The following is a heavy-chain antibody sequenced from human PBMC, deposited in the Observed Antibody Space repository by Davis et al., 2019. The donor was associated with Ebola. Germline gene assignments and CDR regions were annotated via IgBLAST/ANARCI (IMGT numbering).Heavy chain of an antibody. J-gene: IGHJ6*02. V-gene: IGHV1-46*01. CDR1: AYTFSSYY. CDR3: ASGGAWSGYYTDYYYGMDV. CDR2: INPSGGST. Sequence: AASAMVSCKASAYTFSSYYMHWVRQAPGQGLEWMGLINPSGGSTSYAQKFQGRVTMTRDTSTSTVYMELSSLRSEDTAVYYCASGGAWSGYYTDYYYGMDVWGQGTTVTVSS. D-gene: IGHD3-3*01.